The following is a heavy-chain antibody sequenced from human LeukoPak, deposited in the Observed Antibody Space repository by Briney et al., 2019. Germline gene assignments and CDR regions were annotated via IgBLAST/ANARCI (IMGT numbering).Heavy chain of an antibody. CDR2: IKNDGSET. J-gene: IGHJ6*02. V-gene: IGHV3-74*01. CDR3: ARGIGPPSIEIRFLEWYPFAGYGMDV. Sequence: GGSLRLSCAASGFTFSSYWMHWVRQVPGKGLVWVSRIKNDGSETNYADSVKGRFTISRDNAQNTLYLQMSSLRAEDTAVYYCARGIGPPSIEIRFLEWYPFAGYGMDVWGQGTTVTVSS. CDR1: GFTFSSYW. D-gene: IGHD3-3*01.